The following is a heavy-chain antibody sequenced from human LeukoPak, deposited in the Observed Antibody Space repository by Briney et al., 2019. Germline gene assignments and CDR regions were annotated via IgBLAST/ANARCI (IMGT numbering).Heavy chain of an antibody. V-gene: IGHV3-23*01. CDR2: ISGSGGST. J-gene: IGHJ4*02. Sequence: PGGSLRLSCAASGFTFSNYAMSWVRQAPGKGLEWVSAISGSGGSTYYADSVKGRFTISRDNSKNTLYLQMNSLRAEDTAVYYCAKDPLDIVVVVAGHGYWGQGTLVTVSS. CDR1: GFTFSNYA. D-gene: IGHD2-15*01. CDR3: AKDPLDIVVVVAGHGY.